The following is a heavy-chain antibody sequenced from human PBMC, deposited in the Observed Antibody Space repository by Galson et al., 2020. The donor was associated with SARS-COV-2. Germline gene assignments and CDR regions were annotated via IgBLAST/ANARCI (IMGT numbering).Heavy chain of an antibody. V-gene: IGHV3-21*06. CDR2: INKNSRYI. Sequence: GESLKISCAASGFSFSDSIMNWVRQAPGKGLEWLASINKNSRYIYYADSVKGRFTISRDNSKNVLSLQMNSLTADDSALYYCVLGPTAFDSWGQGVRVTVSP. CDR1: GFSFSDSI. D-gene: IGHD3-16*01. J-gene: IGHJ4*02. CDR3: VLGPTAFDS.